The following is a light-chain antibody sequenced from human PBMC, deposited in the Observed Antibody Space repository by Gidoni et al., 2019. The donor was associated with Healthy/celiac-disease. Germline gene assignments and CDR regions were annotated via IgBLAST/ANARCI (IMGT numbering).Light chain of an antibody. V-gene: IGKV1-39*01. CDR3: QQSYSTPLLT. Sequence: DIQMTQSPSSLSASVGDRVTITGRASQSISSYLNWYQQKPGKAPKPLIYAASSLQSGVPSRFSGSGSGTDFTLTISSLQPEDFATYYCQQSYSTPLLTFGGGTKVEIK. CDR1: QSISSY. J-gene: IGKJ4*01. CDR2: AAS.